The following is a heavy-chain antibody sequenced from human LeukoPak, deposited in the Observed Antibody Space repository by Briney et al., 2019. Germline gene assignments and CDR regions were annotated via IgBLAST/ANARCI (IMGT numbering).Heavy chain of an antibody. CDR2: VSANDGST. CDR1: GFTFSSYA. D-gene: IGHD5-12*01. V-gene: IGHV3-23*01. J-gene: IGHJ4*02. Sequence: GGSLRLSCAASGFTFSSYAMSWVRQAPGKGLEWVSTVSANDGSTYHADSAKGRFIISRDNSKNTLYLQMSSLRAEDTALYYCAKALSYSGYDYYFGSWGEGTLVTVSS. CDR3: AKALSYSGYDYYFGS.